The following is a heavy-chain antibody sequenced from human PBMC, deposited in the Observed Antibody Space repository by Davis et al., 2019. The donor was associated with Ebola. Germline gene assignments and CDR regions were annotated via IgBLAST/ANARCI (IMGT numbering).Heavy chain of an antibody. Sequence: PGGSLRLSCVASGFSFRNYAMHWVRQAPGKGLERVSYISSSGSTIYYADSVKGRFTITRDNAKSALFLQMNSLRAEDTALYYCATGGLRYFQHWGQGTLVTVSS. V-gene: IGHV3-48*03. D-gene: IGHD4-17*01. J-gene: IGHJ1*01. CDR1: GFSFRNYA. CDR3: ATGGLRYFQH. CDR2: ISSSGSTI.